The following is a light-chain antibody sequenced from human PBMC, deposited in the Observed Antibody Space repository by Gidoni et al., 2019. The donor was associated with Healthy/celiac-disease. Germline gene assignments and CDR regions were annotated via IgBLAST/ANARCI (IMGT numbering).Light chain of an antibody. CDR1: QSISSW. J-gene: IGKJ1*01. CDR2: KAS. Sequence: DIQMTQSPSTLSASVGDRVTITCRASQSISSWLAWYQQKPGKAPKLLIYKASSLERGVPSRFSGSGSGTEFTLTISSLQPDDFATYYCQQYNSYSWGWTFXQXTKVEIK. V-gene: IGKV1-5*03. CDR3: QQYNSYSWGWT.